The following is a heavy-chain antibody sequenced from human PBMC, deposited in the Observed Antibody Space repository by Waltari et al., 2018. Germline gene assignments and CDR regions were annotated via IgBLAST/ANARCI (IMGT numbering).Heavy chain of an antibody. CDR2: INAGNGNT. D-gene: IGHD3-16*01. Sequence: GYTFTSYAMHWVRQAPGQRLEWMGWINAGNGNTKYSQKFQGRVTITRDTSASTAYMELSSLRSEDTAVYYCARAPTGGAAQRNWFDPWGQGTLVTVSS. CDR1: GYTFTSYA. J-gene: IGHJ5*02. CDR3: ARAPTGGAAQRNWFDP. V-gene: IGHV1-3*01.